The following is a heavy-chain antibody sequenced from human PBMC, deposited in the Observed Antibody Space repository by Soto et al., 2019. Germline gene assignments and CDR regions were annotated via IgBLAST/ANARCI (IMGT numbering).Heavy chain of an antibody. CDR2: SSNSGSFT. CDR1: GFTLSDHY. CDR3: VKSGDNYNLLDY. D-gene: IGHD1-1*01. Sequence: GGSRRISFAASGFTLSDHYMSGIREAPGKGLEWIGYSSNSGSFTRYADSVKGRFSISRDNAKSSLYLQISSLRGDDTATYYCVKSGDNYNLLDYWGQGTPVTVSS. J-gene: IGHJ4*02. V-gene: IGHV3-11*06.